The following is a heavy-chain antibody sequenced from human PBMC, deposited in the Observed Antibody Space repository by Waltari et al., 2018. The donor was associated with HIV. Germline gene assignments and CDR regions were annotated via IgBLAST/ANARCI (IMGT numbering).Heavy chain of an antibody. V-gene: IGHV1-2*06. CDR3: ARDSYYYDSSGFFPDF. CDR1: GSTFPPYY. J-gene: IGHJ4*02. D-gene: IGHD3-22*01. CDR2: INLNSGDT. Sequence: QVQLVQSGAEVKKPGASVKVSCKASGSTFPPYYMHWVGQAPGQGLEWMGRINLNSGDTNYGQKFQGRVTMTRDTSISTAYMELSRLRSDDTAVYYCARDSYYYDSSGFFPDFWGQGTLVTVSS.